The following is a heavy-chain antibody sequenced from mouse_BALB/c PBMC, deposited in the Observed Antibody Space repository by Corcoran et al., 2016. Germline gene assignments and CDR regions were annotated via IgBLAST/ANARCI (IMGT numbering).Heavy chain of an antibody. V-gene: IGHV1-26*01. CDR3: AREGVYDYDAYYFMDY. CDR1: GYSFTGYY. CDR2: INPDNGAT. D-gene: IGHD2-4*01. Sequence: VQLQQSGPELVKPGTSVKISCKASGYSFTGYYMHWVKQSHVKSLEWIGRINPDNGATSYNQNFKDKASLTVDKSSSTAYMELHSLTSEDFAVYYCAREGVYDYDAYYFMDYWGQGTSVTVSS. J-gene: IGHJ4*01.